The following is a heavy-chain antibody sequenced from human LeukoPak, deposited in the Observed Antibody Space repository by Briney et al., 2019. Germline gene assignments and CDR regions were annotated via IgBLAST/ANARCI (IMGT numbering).Heavy chain of an antibody. CDR3: ATDSFGSYDSFDY. Sequence: GASVKVSCKASGYTLTELSMHWVRQAPGKGLEWMGGFDPEDGETIYAQKFQGRVTMTEDTSTDTAYMELSSLRSEDTAVYYCATDSFGSYDSFDYWGQGTLVTVSS. D-gene: IGHD1-26*01. CDR2: FDPEDGET. V-gene: IGHV1-24*01. CDR1: GYTLTELS. J-gene: IGHJ4*02.